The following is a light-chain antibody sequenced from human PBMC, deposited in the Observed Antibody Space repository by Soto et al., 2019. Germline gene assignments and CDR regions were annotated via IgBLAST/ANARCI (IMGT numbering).Light chain of an antibody. J-gene: IGKJ1*01. Sequence: GVSQSPGTLSLSTGERATLSCRASQSVSNNYLAWYQQKPGQTPRLLIYGASNRATGIPDRFSGSGSGTDFTLTISRLEPEDFAVYHCQQYGSSPWTFAQGTKVAIK. CDR3: QQYGSSPWT. V-gene: IGKV3-20*01. CDR1: QSVSNNY. CDR2: GAS.